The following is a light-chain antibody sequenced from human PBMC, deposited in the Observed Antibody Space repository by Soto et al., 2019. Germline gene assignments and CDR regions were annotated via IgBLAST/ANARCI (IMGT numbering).Light chain of an antibody. Sequence: DIHVTLSPSTLSASVGDRATITCRASQSISSWLAWYQQKPGKAPKLLIYNASSLESGVPSRFSGSGSGTEFTLTISSLQPYDLSSYYCHHYNSYSLGQGTKVDIK. CDR3: HHYNSYS. V-gene: IGKV1-5*03. CDR1: QSISSW. CDR2: NAS. J-gene: IGKJ1*01.